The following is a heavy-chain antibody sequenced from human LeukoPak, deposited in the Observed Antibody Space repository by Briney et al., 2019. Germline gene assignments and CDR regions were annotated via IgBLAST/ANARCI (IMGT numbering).Heavy chain of an antibody. CDR3: AHHIPTYYYDSSGYHLDAFDI. Sequence: ASVKVSCKASGYTFTSYYMHWVRQAPGEGLEWMGIINPSGGSTSYAQKFQGRVTMTRDMSTSTVYMELSSLRSDDTAVYYCAHHIPTYYYDSSGYHLDAFDIWGQGTMVTVSS. D-gene: IGHD3-22*01. V-gene: IGHV1-46*01. J-gene: IGHJ3*02. CDR2: INPSGGST. CDR1: GYTFTSYY.